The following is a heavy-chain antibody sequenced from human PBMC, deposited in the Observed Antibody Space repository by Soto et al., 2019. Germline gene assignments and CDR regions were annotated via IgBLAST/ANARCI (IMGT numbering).Heavy chain of an antibody. CDR2: ISGSGGST. D-gene: IGHD2-15*01. V-gene: IGHV3-23*01. CDR1: GFTFSSYA. J-gene: IGHJ3*02. CDR3: AKVAFGRYCSGGSCYRNAFDI. Sequence: GGSLRLSCAASGFTFSSYAMSWVRQAPGKGLEWVSAISGSGGSTYYADSVKGRFTISRDNSKNTLYLQMNSLRAEDTAVYYCAKVAFGRYCSGGSCYRNAFDIWGQGTMVTVSS.